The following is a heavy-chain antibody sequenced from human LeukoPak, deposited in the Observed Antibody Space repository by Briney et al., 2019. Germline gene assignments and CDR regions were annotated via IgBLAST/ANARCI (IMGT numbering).Heavy chain of an antibody. Sequence: GGSLRLSCAASGFTFSNYWMHWVRQAPGKGLVWVSRTNRDGSATNYADSVKGRLTMSRDNAKNTLYLQMNSLRVEDTAVYYCARAYSYDYVWGSYRSVWFDPWGQGTLVTVSS. CDR2: TNRDGSAT. CDR1: GFTFSNYW. V-gene: IGHV3-74*01. CDR3: ARAYSYDYVWGSYRSVWFDP. J-gene: IGHJ5*02. D-gene: IGHD3-16*02.